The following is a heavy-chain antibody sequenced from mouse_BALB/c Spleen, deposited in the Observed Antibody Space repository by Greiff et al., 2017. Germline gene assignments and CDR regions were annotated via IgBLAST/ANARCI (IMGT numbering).Heavy chain of an antibody. J-gene: IGHJ2*01. CDR1: GFSLTSYG. CDR2: IWSGGST. Sequence: QVQLKESGPGLVQPSQSLSITCTVSGFSLTSYGVHWVRQSPGKGLEWLGVIWSGGSTDYNAAFISRLSISKDNSKSQVFFKMNSLQTDDTARYYCAREAYYGNYPYFDYWGQGTTLTVSS. V-gene: IGHV2-2*01. D-gene: IGHD2-10*01. CDR3: AREAYYGNYPYFDY.